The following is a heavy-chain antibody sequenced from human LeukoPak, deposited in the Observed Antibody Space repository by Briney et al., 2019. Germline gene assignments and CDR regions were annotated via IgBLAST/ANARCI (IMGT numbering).Heavy chain of an antibody. Sequence: GGSLRLSCAASGFTFSSHAVTWVRQAPGKGLEWVSAISGSGGSTYYADSVRGRFTISRDNSKNTLFLQMNSLRAADTAVYYCAINAGQWLVPFDYWGQGTLVTVSS. CDR1: GFTFSSHA. D-gene: IGHD6-19*01. V-gene: IGHV3-23*01. J-gene: IGHJ4*02. CDR3: AINAGQWLVPFDY. CDR2: ISGSGGST.